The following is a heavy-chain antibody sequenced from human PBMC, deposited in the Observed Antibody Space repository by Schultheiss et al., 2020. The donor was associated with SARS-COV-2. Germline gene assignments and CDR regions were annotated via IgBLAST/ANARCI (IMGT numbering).Heavy chain of an antibody. CDR2: ISTGSGGST. CDR1: GVTFSSYA. CDR3: AKDLPYSSGWYNYYYGMDV. Sequence: GGSLRLSCAASGVTFSSYAMSWVRQAPGKGLEWVSGISTGSGGSTYYADSVKGRFTISRDNAKNSLYLQMNSLRDEDTAVYYCAKDLPYSSGWYNYYYGMDVWGQGTTVTVSS. J-gene: IGHJ6*02. D-gene: IGHD6-19*01. V-gene: IGHV3-23*01.